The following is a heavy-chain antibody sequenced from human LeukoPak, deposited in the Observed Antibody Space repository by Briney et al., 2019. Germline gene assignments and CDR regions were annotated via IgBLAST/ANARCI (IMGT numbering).Heavy chain of an antibody. J-gene: IGHJ3*02. CDR3: ARDKWEPRYAFDI. D-gene: IGHD1-26*01. V-gene: IGHV4-39*07. CDR2: IYYSGST. CDR1: GGSISSNSYY. Sequence: SETLSLTCAVSGGSISSNSYYWDWIRQPPGKGLEWIGSIYYSGSTNYNPSLKSRVTISVDKSKTQFSLKLSSVTAADTAVYYCARDKWEPRYAFDIWGQGTMVTVSS.